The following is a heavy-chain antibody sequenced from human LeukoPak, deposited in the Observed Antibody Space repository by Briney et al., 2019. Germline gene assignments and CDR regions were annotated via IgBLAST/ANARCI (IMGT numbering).Heavy chain of an antibody. CDR1: GYTSTSYY. D-gene: IGHD3-16*02. V-gene: IGHV1-46*03. CDR3: ARDGTMITFGGVIVTYPFDY. Sequence: GASVKVSCKASGYTSTSYYMHWVRQAPGQGLEWMGIINPSGGSTSYAQKFQGRVTMTRDTSTSTVYMELSSLRSEDTAVYYCARDGTMITFGGVIVTYPFDYWGQGTLVTVSS. J-gene: IGHJ4*02. CDR2: INPSGGST.